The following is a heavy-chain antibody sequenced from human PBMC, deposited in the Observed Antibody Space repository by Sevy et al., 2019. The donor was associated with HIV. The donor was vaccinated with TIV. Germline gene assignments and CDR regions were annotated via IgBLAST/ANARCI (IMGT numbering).Heavy chain of an antibody. CDR1: GFTFSDYY. D-gene: IGHD3-3*01. CDR3: ARVDYDFWSGYDGWNNWFDP. CDR2: ISSSGSTI. Sequence: GGSLRLSCAASGFTFSDYYMSWIRQAPGKGLEWVSYISSSGSTIYYADSVKGRLTISRDNAKNSLYLQMNSLRAEDTAVYYCARVDYDFWSGYDGWNNWFDPWGQGTLVTVSS. V-gene: IGHV3-11*01. J-gene: IGHJ5*02.